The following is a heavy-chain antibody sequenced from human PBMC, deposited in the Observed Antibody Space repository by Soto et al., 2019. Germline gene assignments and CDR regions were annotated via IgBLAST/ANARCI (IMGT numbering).Heavy chain of an antibody. CDR2: SSYSGTT. Sequence: QVQLQESGPGLVKPSQTLSLTCTVSCGSISSGHYYWSWIRQPPGQSLEWIGYSSYSGTTYYNPSVEIRIARYVDTSNNRFSLKLSSGTAADTAVYYCARRSCVGGICYPDHFDYWGKGTLVTASS. CDR3: ARRSCVGGICYPDHFDY. CDR1: CGSISSGHYY. J-gene: IGHJ4*02. V-gene: IGHV4-30-4*01. D-gene: IGHD2-15*01.